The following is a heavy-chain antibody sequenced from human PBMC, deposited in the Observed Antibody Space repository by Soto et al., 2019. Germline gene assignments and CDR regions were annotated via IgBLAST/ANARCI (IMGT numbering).Heavy chain of an antibody. J-gene: IGHJ4*02. CDR1: GFTLSNYW. V-gene: IGHV3-7*01. Sequence: PGWSLRLSCAASGFTLSNYWVSWVRQAPGKGLEWVANINQDGRQKYYVDSVKGRFTISRDNAKNSVYLQMNSLRAEDTAVYYCAGAVAAGGSFWGQGTPVTVSS. D-gene: IGHD6-13*01. CDR3: AGAVAAGGSF. CDR2: INQDGRQK.